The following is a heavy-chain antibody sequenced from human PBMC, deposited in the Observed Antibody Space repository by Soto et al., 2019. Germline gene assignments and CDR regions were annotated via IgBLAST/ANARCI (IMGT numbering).Heavy chain of an antibody. V-gene: IGHV3-30*18. CDR1: GFSFSDNG. Sequence: QVQLEESGGNVVKPGRSLRLSCEASGFSFSDNGMHWVPQAPGKGLESVALLSYDGDKEYYADSVKGRFTISRDNSKNTVFLQMNSLRPEDTAVYYCGKDLMGEQWLGVMHYWGQGTLVTVSS. D-gene: IGHD6-19*01. CDR3: GKDLMGEQWLGVMHY. CDR2: LSYDGDKE. J-gene: IGHJ4*02.